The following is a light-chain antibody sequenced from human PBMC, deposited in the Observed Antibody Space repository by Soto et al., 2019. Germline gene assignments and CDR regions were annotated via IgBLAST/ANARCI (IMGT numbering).Light chain of an antibody. CDR2: GAS. J-gene: IGKJ1*01. CDR1: QSVSSNY. V-gene: IGKV3-20*01. Sequence: ESVLTQSPGTLSLSPGERATLSCRASQSVSSNYLAWYQQKPGQAPRLLIYGASTRASGIPDRFSGSGSGTDFTLTISRLEPEDSAVYYCQHYGSSPTWTFGQGTKVDIK. CDR3: QHYGSSPTWT.